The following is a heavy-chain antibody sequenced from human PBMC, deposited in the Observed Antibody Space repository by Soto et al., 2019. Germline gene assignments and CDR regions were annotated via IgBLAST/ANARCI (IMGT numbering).Heavy chain of an antibody. CDR3: ASSGTTVTTGSRFAP. Sequence: SETLSLTCAVYGGSFSGYYWSWIRQPPGKGLEWIGEINHSGSTNYNPSLKSRVTISVDTSKNQFSLKLSSVTAADTAVYYCASSGTTVTTGSRFAPGGQGTLVTVSS. V-gene: IGHV4-34*01. CDR1: GGSFSGYY. J-gene: IGHJ5*02. CDR2: INHSGST. D-gene: IGHD4-4*01.